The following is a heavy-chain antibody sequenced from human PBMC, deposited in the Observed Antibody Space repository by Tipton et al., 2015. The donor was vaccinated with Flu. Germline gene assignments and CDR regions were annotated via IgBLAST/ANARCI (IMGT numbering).Heavy chain of an antibody. CDR2: ISWDGGEM. D-gene: IGHD3-3*01. CDR1: GFTFHDYA. V-gene: IGHV3-9*01. J-gene: IGHJ6*02. CDR3: ARDHPPSITVLGEITDYFGMAV. Sequence: RSLRLSCATSGFTFHDYAIHWVRQAPGKGLEWVSGISWDGGEMRYADSVTGRLTISRDNAKNSLYLQMNSLRADDTAVYYCARDHPPSITVLGEITDYFGMAVWGQGTTVTVSS.